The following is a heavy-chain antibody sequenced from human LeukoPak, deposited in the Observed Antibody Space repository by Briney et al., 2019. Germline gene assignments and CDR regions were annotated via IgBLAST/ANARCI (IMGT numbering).Heavy chain of an antibody. D-gene: IGHD6-19*01. CDR1: GFAFSSYG. Sequence: GGSLRLSCAASGFAFSSYGMHWVRQAPGKGLEWVAVISYDGSNKYYADSVKGRFTISRDNSKNTLYLQMNSLRPEGTAVYYCAKDQFSSGFEYFQHWGQGTLVTVSS. J-gene: IGHJ1*01. V-gene: IGHV3-30*18. CDR3: AKDQFSSGFEYFQH. CDR2: ISYDGSNK.